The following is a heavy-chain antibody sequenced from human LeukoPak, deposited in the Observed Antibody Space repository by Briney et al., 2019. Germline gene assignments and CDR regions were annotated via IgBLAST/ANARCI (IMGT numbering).Heavy chain of an antibody. J-gene: IGHJ4*02. Sequence: SETLSLTCAVYGGSFSGYYWSWIRQPPGKGLEWIGEINHSGSTYYNPSLKSRVTISVDTSKNQFSLKLSSVTAADTAVYYCARAPTRAGIFDYWGQGTLVTVSS. CDR3: ARAPTRAGIFDY. CDR2: INHSGST. CDR1: GGSFSGYY. V-gene: IGHV4-34*01.